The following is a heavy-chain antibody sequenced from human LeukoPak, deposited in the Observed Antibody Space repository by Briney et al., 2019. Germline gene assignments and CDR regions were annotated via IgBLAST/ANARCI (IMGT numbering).Heavy chain of an antibody. CDR3: ARDYYDSSGYYYDAFDI. V-gene: IGHV1-18*01. CDR2: ISAYNGNT. D-gene: IGHD3-22*01. J-gene: IGHJ3*02. Sequence: ASVKVSCEASGYTFTSYGISWVRQAPGQGLEWMGWISAYNGNTNYAQKLQGRVTMTTDTSTSTAYMELRSLRSDDTAVYYCARDYYDSSGYYYDAFDIWGQGTMVTVSS. CDR1: GYTFTSYG.